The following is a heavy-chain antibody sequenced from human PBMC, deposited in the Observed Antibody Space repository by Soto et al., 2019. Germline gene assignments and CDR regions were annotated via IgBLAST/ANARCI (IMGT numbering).Heavy chain of an antibody. D-gene: IGHD3-22*01. CDR2: INAGNGNT. J-gene: IGHJ4*02. V-gene: IGHV1-3*01. Sequence: GASVKVSCKASGYTFTSYAMHWVRQAPGQRLEWMGWINAGNGNTKYSQKFQGRVTMTRDTSTSTVYMELSSLRSEDTAVYYCARGLIYDSSGYYFDYWGQGNLVTVSS. CDR1: GYTFTSYA. CDR3: ARGLIYDSSGYYFDY.